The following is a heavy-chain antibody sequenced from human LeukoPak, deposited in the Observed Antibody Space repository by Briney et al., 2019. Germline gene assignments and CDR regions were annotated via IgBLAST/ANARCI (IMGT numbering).Heavy chain of an antibody. J-gene: IGHJ6*03. CDR2: IYTSGST. D-gene: IGHD2-2*01. V-gene: IGHV4-61*02. Sequence: PSQTLSLTCTVSGGSISSGSYYWSWIRQPAGKGLEWIGRIYTSGSTNYNPSLKSRVTISVNTSKNQFSLKLSSVTAADTAVYYCARSGADIVVVPAAMSYYYYYYMDVWGKGTTVTVSS. CDR1: GGSISSGSYY. CDR3: ARSGADIVVVPAAMSYYYYYYMDV.